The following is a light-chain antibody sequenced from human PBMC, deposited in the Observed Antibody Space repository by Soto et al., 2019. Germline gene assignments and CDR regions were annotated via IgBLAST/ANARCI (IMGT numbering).Light chain of an antibody. CDR2: KAS. CDR1: QTISSW. CDR3: QHYNSYSEA. J-gene: IGKJ1*01. Sequence: IQMTQSPSTLSGTVGDRVTIPCRASQTISSWLAWYQQKPGKAPKLLIYKASTLKSGVPSRFSGSGSGTEFTLTISSLQPDDFATYYCQHYNSYSEAFGQRTKVDIK. V-gene: IGKV1-5*03.